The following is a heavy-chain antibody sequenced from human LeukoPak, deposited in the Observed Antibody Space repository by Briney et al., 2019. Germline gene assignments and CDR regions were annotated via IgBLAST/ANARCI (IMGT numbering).Heavy chain of an antibody. Sequence: SETLSLTRTVSGGSISSYYWSWIRQPPGKGLEWIGYIYYSGSTNYNPSLKSRVTISVDTSKNQFSLKLSSVTAADAAVYYCAREVVGSGWWGGSEWFDHWGQGTLVTVSS. CDR2: IYYSGST. D-gene: IGHD6-13*01. J-gene: IGHJ5*02. V-gene: IGHV4-59*01. CDR3: AREVVGSGWWGGSEWFDH. CDR1: GGSISSYY.